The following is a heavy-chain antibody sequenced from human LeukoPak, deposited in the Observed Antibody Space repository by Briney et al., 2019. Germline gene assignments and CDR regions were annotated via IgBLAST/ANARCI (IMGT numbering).Heavy chain of an antibody. CDR2: IKKDGSEK. CDR1: GFTFSSYS. Sequence: GGSLRLSCAASGFTFSSYSMNWVRQAPGKGLEWVANIKKDGSEKYNVDSVKGRFTISRDNANNSLYLQMNSLRAEDTAVYYCARESKGRSKIDYWGQGTLVTVSS. J-gene: IGHJ4*02. D-gene: IGHD4-17*01. V-gene: IGHV3-7*01. CDR3: ARESKGRSKIDY.